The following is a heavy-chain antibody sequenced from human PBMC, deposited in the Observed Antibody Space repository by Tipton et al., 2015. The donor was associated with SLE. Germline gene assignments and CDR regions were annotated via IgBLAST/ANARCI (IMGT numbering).Heavy chain of an antibody. V-gene: IGHV3-30*18. J-gene: IGHJ4*02. CDR3: AKASNGLIGSIDY. CDR1: GFTFSRSG. Sequence: SLRLSCAASGFTFSRSGMHWVRQAPGKGLEWVAVIAYDGSNKYYADSVKGRFTISRDNSKNTLYVQMNSLRAEDTAVYYCAKASNGLIGSIDYWGQGTLVTVSS. D-gene: IGHD4-11*01. CDR2: IAYDGSNK.